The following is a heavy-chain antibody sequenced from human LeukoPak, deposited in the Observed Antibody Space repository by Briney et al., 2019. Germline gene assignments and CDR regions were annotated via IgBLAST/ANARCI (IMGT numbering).Heavy chain of an antibody. CDR3: ARDPYDYTNYVGENLLEF. D-gene: IGHD4-11*01. Sequence: PGGSLRLSCAASGFTVSRSYMSWVRQAPGKGLEWVSLIYDDGRTYYTDSVKDRFTVSRDNSKNTLYLQMKSLRAEDTAVYYCARDPYDYTNYVGENLLEFWGQGILVTVSS. CDR2: IYDDGRT. J-gene: IGHJ4*02. V-gene: IGHV3-66*01. CDR1: GFTVSRSY.